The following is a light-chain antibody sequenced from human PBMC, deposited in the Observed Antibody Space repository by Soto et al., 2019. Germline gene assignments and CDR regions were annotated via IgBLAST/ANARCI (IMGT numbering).Light chain of an antibody. V-gene: IGKV1-39*01. J-gene: IGKJ3*01. CDR1: ETISSY. CDR2: DAS. CDR3: QQSYSTPFT. Sequence: DIQMTQSPSSLSAAVGDRVTITCRASETISSYLNWYQQKPGKAPKLLIFDASSLQSGVPSGFSGSGSGTDFTLTISRLQPEDLATYYCQQSYSTPFTFGPGTKVDIK.